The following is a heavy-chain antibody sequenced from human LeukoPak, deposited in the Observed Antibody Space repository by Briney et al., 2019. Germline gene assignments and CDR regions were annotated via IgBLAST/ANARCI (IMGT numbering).Heavy chain of an antibody. CDR3: ARDTYVLLWFGELSSAFDI. CDR1: GGTFSSYA. D-gene: IGHD3-10*01. Sequence: ASVKVSXKASGGTFSSYAISWVRQAPGQGLEWMGRIIPIFGTANYAQKFQGRVTITTDESTSTAYMELSSLRSEDTAVYYCARDTYVLLWFGELSSAFDIWGQGTMVTVSS. V-gene: IGHV1-69*05. CDR2: IIPIFGTA. J-gene: IGHJ3*02.